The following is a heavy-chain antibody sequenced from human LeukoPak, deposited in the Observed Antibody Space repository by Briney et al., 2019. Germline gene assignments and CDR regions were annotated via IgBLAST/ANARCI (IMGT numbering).Heavy chain of an antibody. D-gene: IGHD3-10*01. CDR3: ARGGYYGSGNDFRFDP. V-gene: IGHV4-59*01. CDR1: GGSISSYY. Sequence: LETLSLTCTVSGGSISSYYWSWIRQPPGKGLEWIGYIYYSGSTNYKPSLKSRVTISVDTSKNQFSLKLSSVTAADPAVYYCARGGYYGSGNDFRFDPWGQGTLVTVSS. J-gene: IGHJ5*02. CDR2: IYYSGST.